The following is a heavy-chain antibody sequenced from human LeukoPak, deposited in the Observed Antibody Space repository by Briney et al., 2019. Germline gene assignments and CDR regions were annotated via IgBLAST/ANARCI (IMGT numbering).Heavy chain of an antibody. Sequence: SQTLSLTCAISGDSVPSNSAAWNWFRQSPSRGLEWLGRTYYTSTWYNDYAVFVKSRITINPDTSKNQLSLQLNSVSPEDTAVYYCARRRYYGRSGYFDYWGQGILVTVSS. D-gene: IGHD3-22*01. CDR2: TYYTSTWYN. V-gene: IGHV6-1*01. CDR1: GDSVPSNSAA. J-gene: IGHJ4*02. CDR3: ARRRYYGRSGYFDY.